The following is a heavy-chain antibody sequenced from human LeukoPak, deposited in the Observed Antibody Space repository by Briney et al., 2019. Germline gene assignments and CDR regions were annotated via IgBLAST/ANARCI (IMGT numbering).Heavy chain of an antibody. J-gene: IGHJ2*01. CDR3: ARGPPYCSSTSCYWRWYFDL. Sequence: GGSLRLSCAASGFTVSSNYMSWVRQAPGKGLEWVSVIYSGGSTYYADSVKGRFTISRDNSKNTQYLQMNSLRAEDTAVYYCARGPPYCSSTSCYWRWYFDLWGRGTLVTVSS. CDR1: GFTVSSNY. CDR2: IYSGGST. V-gene: IGHV3-66*01. D-gene: IGHD2-2*01.